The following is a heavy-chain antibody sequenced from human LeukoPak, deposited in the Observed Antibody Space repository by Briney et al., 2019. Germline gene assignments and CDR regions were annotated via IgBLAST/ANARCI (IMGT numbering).Heavy chain of an antibody. Sequence: GGSLRLSCVASGFTTSSYWMHWVRQVPGMGLVWVSRINEDGRTINYADSVRGRFTISRDYATNTITLQMNSLRAEDTVVYHCVRDFGGPSDYWGQGTLVTVAS. V-gene: IGHV3-74*01. J-gene: IGHJ4*02. D-gene: IGHD4-23*01. CDR1: GFTTSSYW. CDR3: VRDFGGPSDY. CDR2: INEDGRTI.